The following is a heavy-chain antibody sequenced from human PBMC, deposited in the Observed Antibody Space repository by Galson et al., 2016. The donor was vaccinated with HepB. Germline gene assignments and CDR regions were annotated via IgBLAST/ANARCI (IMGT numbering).Heavy chain of an antibody. J-gene: IGHJ5*02. V-gene: IGHV2-5*02. CDR1: GFSLSPSEVA. Sequence: PALVKPTQTLTLPCTFSGFSLSPSEVAVGWIRQPPGKALEWLALICWDDDKRYNASLKSRLTVNKDTSKNQVVLKMTNMDPVDTGTYYCAHSLSTVGGFDPWGQGTLVTVSS. D-gene: IGHD1-26*01. CDR2: ICWDDDK. CDR3: AHSLSTVGGFDP.